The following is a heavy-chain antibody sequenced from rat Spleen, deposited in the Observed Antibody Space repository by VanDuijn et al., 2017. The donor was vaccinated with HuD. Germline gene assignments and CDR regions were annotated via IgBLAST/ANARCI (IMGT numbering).Heavy chain of an antibody. D-gene: IGHD3-2*01. CDR2: ISSGGGAT. CDR1: GFTFNNYW. V-gene: IGHV5-31*01. CDR3: ARRGTNQGYFDY. Sequence: EVQLVESGGGLVQPGRSLKLSCVASGFTFNNYWMTWIRQAPGKGLEWVASISSGGGATYYPDSVKGRFTISRDNAKSTLYLQMDSLRSEDTATYYCARRGTNQGYFDYWGQGVMVTVSS. J-gene: IGHJ2*01.